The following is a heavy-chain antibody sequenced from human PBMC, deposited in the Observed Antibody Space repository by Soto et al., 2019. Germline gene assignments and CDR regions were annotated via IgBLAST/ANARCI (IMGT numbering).Heavy chain of an antibody. J-gene: IGHJ5*02. CDR1: GCSISSGGYS. CDR3: ARIPSP. V-gene: IGHV4-30-2*01. Sequence: QLQLQESGSGLVKPSQTLSLTCAVSGCSISSGGYSWSWIRQPPGNGLERIGYIYHSGNIYYNPSLKSRVTISVDRSKNQFSLKLRSVHAADTAVYYCARIPSPWGQVTLVTVSS. CDR2: IYHSGNI. D-gene: IGHD2-21*01.